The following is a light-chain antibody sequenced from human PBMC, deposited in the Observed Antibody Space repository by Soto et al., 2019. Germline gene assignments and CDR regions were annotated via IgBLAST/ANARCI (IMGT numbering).Light chain of an antibody. J-gene: IGKJ5*01. V-gene: IGKV3-15*01. CDR3: QQFHNWPTIT. Sequence: EIVITQSPATLSVSPGERATLSCRASQRVGTNLAWYQQKPGQAPRLLIYGASTRATGIPASFSGSRSGTEFTLTISSLQSEDFSAYYCQQFHNWPTITFGQGTRLEI. CDR1: QRVGTN. CDR2: GAS.